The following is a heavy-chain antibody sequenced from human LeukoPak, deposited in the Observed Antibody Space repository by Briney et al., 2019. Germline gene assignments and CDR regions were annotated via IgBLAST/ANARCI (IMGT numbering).Heavy chain of an antibody. CDR3: ATDYGDYRVDAFDI. CDR2: IYTSGST. CDR1: GGSISSYY. V-gene: IGHV4-4*07. D-gene: IGHD4-17*01. J-gene: IGHJ3*02. Sequence: SETLSLTCTVSGGSISSYYWSWIRQPAGKGLEWIGRIYTSGSTNYNPSLKSRVTMSVDTSKNQFSLKLSSVTAADTAVYYCATDYGDYRVDAFDIWGQGTMVTVSS.